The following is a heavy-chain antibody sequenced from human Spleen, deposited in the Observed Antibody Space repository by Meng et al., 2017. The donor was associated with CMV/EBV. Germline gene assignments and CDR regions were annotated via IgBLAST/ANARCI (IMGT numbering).Heavy chain of an antibody. D-gene: IGHD1-7*01. Sequence: ASGYSVNDYQINWVRQAPGQGLEWMGWIDPNSGGTNYAQKFQDRVIMTSDTSTSTAYMELSRLRSDDTAVYYCAREVITGTTRTFDYWGQGTLVTVSS. CDR1: GYSVNDYQ. CDR2: IDPNSGGT. CDR3: AREVITGTTRTFDY. V-gene: IGHV1-2*02. J-gene: IGHJ4*02.